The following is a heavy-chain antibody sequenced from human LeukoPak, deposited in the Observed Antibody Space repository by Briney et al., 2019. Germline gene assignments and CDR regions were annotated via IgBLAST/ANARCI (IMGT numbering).Heavy chain of an antibody. CDR2: INSDGSST. J-gene: IGHJ5*02. V-gene: IGHV3-74*01. CDR3: ARELSVLLWFGELPYWFDP. D-gene: IGHD3-10*01. Sequence: PGGSLGLSCAASGFTFSSYWMHWVRQAPGKGLVWVSRINSDGSSTSYADSVKGRFTISRDNAKNTLYLQMNSLRAEDTAVYYCARELSVLLWFGELPYWFDPWGQGTLVTVSS. CDR1: GFTFSSYW.